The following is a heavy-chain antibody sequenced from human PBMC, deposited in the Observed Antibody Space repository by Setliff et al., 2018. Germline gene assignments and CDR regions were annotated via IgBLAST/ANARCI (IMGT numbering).Heavy chain of an antibody. V-gene: IGHV4-61*02. Sequence: SETLSLTCTVSGGSISSGHYYWNWIRQPAGKVPEWIGLIQGTGNTNYNPSLQSRATISIDTSKNQISLKITSVTAADTALYSCAGTPARGTTWLSPFDYWGQGIQVTVSS. CDR3: AGTPARGTTWLSPFDY. D-gene: IGHD3-9*01. CDR2: IQGTGNT. CDR1: GGSISSGHYY. J-gene: IGHJ4*02.